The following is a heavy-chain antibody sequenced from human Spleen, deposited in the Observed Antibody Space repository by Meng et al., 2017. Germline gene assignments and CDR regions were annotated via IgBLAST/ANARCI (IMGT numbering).Heavy chain of an antibody. CDR3: ARDSHSSSWYVLPYYYYGMDV. J-gene: IGHJ6*02. CDR1: GFTFDDYA. Sequence: GGSLRLSCAASGFTFDDYAMHWVRQAPGKGLEWVANIKQDGSEKYYVDSVKGRFTISRDNAKNSLYLQMNSLRAEDTAVYYCARDSHSSSWYVLPYYYYGMDVWGQGTTVTVSS. CDR2: IKQDGSEK. D-gene: IGHD6-13*01. V-gene: IGHV3-7*01.